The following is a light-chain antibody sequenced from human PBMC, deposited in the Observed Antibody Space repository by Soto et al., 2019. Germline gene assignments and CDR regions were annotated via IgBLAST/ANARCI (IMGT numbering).Light chain of an antibody. CDR2: GAS. J-gene: IGKJ4*01. V-gene: IGKV3-20*01. CDR1: QTISSNF. Sequence: EIVLTQSPGTLSLYPGERATLSCRASQTISSNFLGWLQQKPAQAPRLLIYGASSRATDIPDRFSGSGSGTDFTLTISRVEPEDFAVYYCQQYGSPPLTFGGGTKVEIK. CDR3: QQYGSPPLT.